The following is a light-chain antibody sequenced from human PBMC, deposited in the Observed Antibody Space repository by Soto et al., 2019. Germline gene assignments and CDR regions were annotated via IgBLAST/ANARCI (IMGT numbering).Light chain of an antibody. CDR3: CAFTSAGTWV. CDR1: SSDVGSHPL. V-gene: IGLV2-23*01. Sequence: QSVLTQPASVSGSPGQSITISCAGTSSDVGSHPLVSWYQQHPGKAPKLVISEDTKRPSGVSNRFSGSKSGNMASLTISGLQAEDEADYYCCAFTSAGTWVFGGGTKLTVL. J-gene: IGLJ3*02. CDR2: EDT.